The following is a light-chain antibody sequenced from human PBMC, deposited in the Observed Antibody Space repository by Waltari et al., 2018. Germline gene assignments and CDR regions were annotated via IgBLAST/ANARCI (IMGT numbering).Light chain of an antibody. V-gene: IGKV1-9*01. Sequence: DIQLTQSPSFLSASVGDRVTITCRASQGISTYLAWYQQKPGKAPEVLIFAASSLQGGVPARFSGRGSGTEFTLTISSLQPEDFATYYCQQLNSYPLTFGGGTK. CDR2: AAS. CDR3: QQLNSYPLT. J-gene: IGKJ4*01. CDR1: QGISTY.